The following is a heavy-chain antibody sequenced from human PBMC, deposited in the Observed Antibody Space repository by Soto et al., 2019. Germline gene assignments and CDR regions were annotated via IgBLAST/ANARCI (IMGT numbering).Heavy chain of an antibody. CDR2: ISYDGSNK. CDR3: AKPHYYDSSGYDPGYYFDY. CDR1: GFTFSSYG. D-gene: IGHD3-22*01. J-gene: IGHJ4*02. Sequence: GGSLRLSCAASGFTFSSYGIHWVRQAPGKGLEWVAVISYDGSNKYYADSVKGRFTISRDNSKNTLYLQMNSLRAEDTAVYYCAKPHYYDSSGYDPGYYFDYWGQGTLVTVSS. V-gene: IGHV3-30*18.